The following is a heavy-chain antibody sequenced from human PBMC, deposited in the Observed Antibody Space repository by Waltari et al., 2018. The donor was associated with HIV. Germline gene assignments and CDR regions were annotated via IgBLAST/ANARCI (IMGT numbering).Heavy chain of an antibody. CDR1: GFTFSSYE. Sequence: EVQLVESGGGLLQPGGSLRLSCAASGFTFSSYEMNWVRQAPGKGLEWVSYISSSGSTIYYADSVKGRFTISRDNAKNSLYLQMNSLRAEDTAVYYCARFLKGSHYFDYWGQGTLVTVSS. CDR3: ARFLKGSHYFDY. V-gene: IGHV3-48*03. CDR2: ISSSGSTI. J-gene: IGHJ4*02.